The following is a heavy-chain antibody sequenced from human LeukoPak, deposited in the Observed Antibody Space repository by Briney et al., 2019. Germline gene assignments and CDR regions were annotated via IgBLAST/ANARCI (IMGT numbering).Heavy chain of an antibody. CDR3: AREARDGYNYGWFDP. CDR2: IWYDGSNK. V-gene: IGHV3-33*08. D-gene: IGHD5-24*01. Sequence: GGSLRLSCAASGLTFSNHWMHWVRQAPGKGLEWVAVIWYDGSNKYYADSVKGRFTISRDNSENTLYLQMNSLRAEDTAVYYCAREARDGYNYGWFDPWGQGTLVTVSS. CDR1: GLTFSNHW. J-gene: IGHJ5*02.